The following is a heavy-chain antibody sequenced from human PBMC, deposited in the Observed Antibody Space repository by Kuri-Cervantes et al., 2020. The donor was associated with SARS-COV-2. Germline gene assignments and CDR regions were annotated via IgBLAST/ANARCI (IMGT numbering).Heavy chain of an antibody. CDR1: GYTFTSYD. J-gene: IGHJ4*02. V-gene: IGHV1-18*01. CDR2: INANSGNT. CDR3: ARTLIDDYDY. D-gene: IGHD5-12*01. Sequence: GESLKISCKVSGYTFTSYDINWVRQATGQGLEWMGWINANSGNTNYAQKLQGRVTLTTDTSTSTAYMELRSLRSDDTAVYYCARTLIDDYDYWGQGTLVTVSS.